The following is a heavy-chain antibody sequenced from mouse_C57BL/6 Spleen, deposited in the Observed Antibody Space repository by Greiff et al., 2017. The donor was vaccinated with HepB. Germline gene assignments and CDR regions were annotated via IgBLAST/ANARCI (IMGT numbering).Heavy chain of an antibody. CDR2: IYPGDGDT. J-gene: IGHJ2*01. D-gene: IGHD1-1*01. CDR1: GYAFSSSW. Sequence: QVQLQQSGPELVKPGASVKISCKASGYAFSSSWMNWVKQRPGKGLEWIGRIYPGDGDTNYNGKFKGKATLTADKSSSTAYMQLSSLTSEDSAVSICARLTTVVAPYFDYWGQGTTLTVSS. V-gene: IGHV1-82*01. CDR3: ARLTTVVAPYFDY.